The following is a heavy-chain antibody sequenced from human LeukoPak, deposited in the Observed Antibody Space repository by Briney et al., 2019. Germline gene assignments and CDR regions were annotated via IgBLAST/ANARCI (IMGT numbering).Heavy chain of an antibody. CDR1: GGSISSSSYY. J-gene: IGHJ6*02. V-gene: IGHV4-39*01. Sequence: PSETLSLTCTVSGGSISSSSYYWGWIRQPPGKGLEWIGSIYYSGSTYYNPSLKSRVTISVDTSKNQFSLKLSSVTAADTAVYYCARQGSGWPTDGMDVWGQGTTVTVSS. CDR2: IYYSGST. D-gene: IGHD6-19*01. CDR3: ARQGSGWPTDGMDV.